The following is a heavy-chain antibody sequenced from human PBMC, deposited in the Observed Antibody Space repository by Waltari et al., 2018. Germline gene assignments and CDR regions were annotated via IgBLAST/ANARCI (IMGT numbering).Heavy chain of an antibody. CDR1: GFTCSPYW. V-gene: IGHV3-7*01. CDR2: IKGDGSQK. D-gene: IGHD4-4*01. CDR3: ARDPHYSNFDY. Sequence: EVHLVEAGGSVVKPGGALRLSCAASGFTCSPYWMTWVRQAPGKGLEWLANIKGDGSQKNYVDSVKGRFTISRDTANNPLYLQMNSLRAEDTAVYYCARDPHYSNFDYWGPGTLVTVSS. J-gene: IGHJ4*02.